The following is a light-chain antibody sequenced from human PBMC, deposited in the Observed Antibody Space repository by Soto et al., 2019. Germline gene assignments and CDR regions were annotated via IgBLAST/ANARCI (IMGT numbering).Light chain of an antibody. CDR3: QQLNSYPLT. CDR2: KAS. J-gene: IGKJ4*01. CDR1: QTISSW. Sequence: DIQMTQSPFTLSGSVGDRVTITCRASQTISSWLAWYQQKPGKAPKLLIYKASTLKSGVPSRFSGSGSGTEFTLTISSLQPDDFATYYCQQLNSYPLTFGGGTKVDIK. V-gene: IGKV1-5*03.